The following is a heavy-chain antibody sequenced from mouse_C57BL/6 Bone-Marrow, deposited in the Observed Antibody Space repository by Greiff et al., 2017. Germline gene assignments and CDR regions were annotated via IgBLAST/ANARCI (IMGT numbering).Heavy chain of an antibody. V-gene: IGHV5-6*01. CDR2: ISSGGSYT. J-gene: IGHJ3*01. Sequence: EVQLQESGGDLVKPGGSLKLSCAASGFTFSSYGMSWVRQTPDKRLEWVATISSGGSYTYYPDSVKGRFTISRDNAKNTLYLQMSSLKSEDTAMYYCARQIYYDYDDWFAYWGQGTLVTVSA. D-gene: IGHD2-4*01. CDR3: ARQIYYDYDDWFAY. CDR1: GFTFSSYG.